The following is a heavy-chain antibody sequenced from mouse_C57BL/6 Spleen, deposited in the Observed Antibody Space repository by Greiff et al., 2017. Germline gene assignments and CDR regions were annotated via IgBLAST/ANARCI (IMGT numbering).Heavy chain of an antibody. J-gene: IGHJ3*01. CDR3: TSDSSGFAY. Sequence: EVQLQQSGAELVRPGASVKLSCTASGFNIKDDYMHWVKQRPEQGLEWIGWIDPENGDTESASKFQGKATITADTSSNTAYLQLSSLTSEDTAVYYCTSDSSGFAYWGQGTLVTVSA. CDR2: IDPENGDT. CDR1: GFNIKDDY. V-gene: IGHV14-4*01. D-gene: IGHD3-2*02.